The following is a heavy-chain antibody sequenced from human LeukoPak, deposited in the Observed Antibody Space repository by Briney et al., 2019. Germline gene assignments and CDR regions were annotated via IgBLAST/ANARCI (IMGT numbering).Heavy chain of an antibody. J-gene: IGHJ4*02. CDR2: IGGSNGIT. Sequence: GGSLRLSCAASGFTFSSYSMSWVRQAPGKGLEWVSVIGGSNGITFYVGSVKGRFTISRDNSKDTLYLQMNSLRAEDTAVYYCARNENSGWGYFDYWGQGTLVTVSS. CDR1: GFTFSSYS. CDR3: ARNENSGWGYFDY. V-gene: IGHV3-23*01. D-gene: IGHD5-12*01.